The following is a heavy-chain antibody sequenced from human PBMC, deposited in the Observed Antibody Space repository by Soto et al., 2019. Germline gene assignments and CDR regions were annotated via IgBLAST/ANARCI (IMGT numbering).Heavy chain of an antibody. Sequence: QVQLVQSGAEVKKPGSSVKVSCKASGGTFSSYAISWVRQAPGQGLEWMGGIIPIFGTANYAQKFQGRVTITADESTSTAYMELSSLRSEDTAVYYCARAPIVVGPAAMTYYYGMDVLGQGTTVTVSS. CDR3: ARAPIVVGPAAMTYYYGMDV. CDR2: IIPIFGTA. CDR1: GGTFSSYA. D-gene: IGHD2-2*01. V-gene: IGHV1-69*01. J-gene: IGHJ6*02.